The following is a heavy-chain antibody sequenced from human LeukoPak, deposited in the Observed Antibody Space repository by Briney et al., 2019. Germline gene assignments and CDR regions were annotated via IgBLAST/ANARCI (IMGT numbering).Heavy chain of an antibody. D-gene: IGHD5-24*01. J-gene: IGHJ4*02. CDR2: LYYNGRT. V-gene: IGHV4-59*01. Sequence: PSEPLSLTRTVSGVSISTYYWGLFRQPPGKGLEWIGYLYYNGRTNYHPSLKSRVTISLDPSKKQFSLKVSSVTAADTAVYYCAREGDDYEIDYWGQGTLVTVSS. CDR1: GVSISTYY. CDR3: AREGDDYEIDY.